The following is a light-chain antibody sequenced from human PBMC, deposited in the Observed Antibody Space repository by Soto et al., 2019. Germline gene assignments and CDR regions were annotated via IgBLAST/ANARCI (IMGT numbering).Light chain of an antibody. CDR1: SSDVGGYNY. CDR3: SSYTSSSTVL. J-gene: IGLJ2*01. CDR2: EVT. Sequence: QSALTQRASVSGSLGQSITISCTGTSSDVGGYNYVSWYQQHPGKDPKVVIFEVTKRPSGVSSRFSGSKSGNTASLTVSGLQAEDEGHYYCSSYTSSSTVLFGAGTKLTVL. V-gene: IGLV2-14*01.